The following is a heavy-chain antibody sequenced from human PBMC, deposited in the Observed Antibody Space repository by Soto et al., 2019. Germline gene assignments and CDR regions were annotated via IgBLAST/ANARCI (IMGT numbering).Heavy chain of an antibody. CDR3: AREQHDPYDASGYYFNWFDP. J-gene: IGHJ5*02. V-gene: IGHV1-69*13. Sequence: SVKVSCKASGGTFSNYGINWVRQAPGQGLEWMGGVIPLFGAANYAQKFQGRVTITADASTSMVYMQLSSLRSEDTAVYYCAREQHDPYDASGYYFNWFDPWGQGTLVTVSS. D-gene: IGHD3-22*01. CDR2: VIPLFGAA. CDR1: GGTFSNYG.